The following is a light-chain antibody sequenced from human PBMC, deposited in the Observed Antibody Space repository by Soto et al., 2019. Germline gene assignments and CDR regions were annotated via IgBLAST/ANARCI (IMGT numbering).Light chain of an antibody. J-gene: IGKJ5*01. V-gene: IGKV3-11*01. CDR3: QQRSRWPPT. Sequence: EIVLTQSPATLSLSPGERVTLSCRASQSLSSYLAWYQQKPGQAPRLLIYDISNRATGIPARFSGRGSGTDFTLTISSLEPNDFAVYYCQQRSRWPPTFGQGTRLEIK. CDR1: QSLSSY. CDR2: DIS.